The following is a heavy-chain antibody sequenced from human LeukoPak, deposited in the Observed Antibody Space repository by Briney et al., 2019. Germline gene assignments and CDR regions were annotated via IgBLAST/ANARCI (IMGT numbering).Heavy chain of an antibody. Sequence: SETLSLTCAVYGGSFSGYYWSWIRQPAGKGLEWIGRIYTSGSTNYNPSLKSRVTMSVDTSKNQFSLKLSSVTAADTAVYYCARETVWFGELICDYWGQGTLVTVSS. CDR1: GGSFSGYY. V-gene: IGHV4-4*07. D-gene: IGHD3-10*01. J-gene: IGHJ4*02. CDR2: IYTSGST. CDR3: ARETVWFGELICDY.